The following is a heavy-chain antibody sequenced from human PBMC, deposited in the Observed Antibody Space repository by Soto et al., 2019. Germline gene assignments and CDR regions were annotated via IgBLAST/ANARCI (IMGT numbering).Heavy chain of an antibody. CDR2: MNPNSGNT. CDR1: GYTFTSYD. CDR3: AGILRFRIYYYYYYMDV. D-gene: IGHD3-3*01. V-gene: IGHV1-8*01. Sequence: ASVKVSCKASGYTFTSYDINWVRQATGQGLEWMGWMNPNSGNTGYAQKFQGRVTMTRNTSISTAYMELSSLRSEDTAVYYCAGILRFRIYYYYYYMDVWGKGTTVTVSS. J-gene: IGHJ6*03.